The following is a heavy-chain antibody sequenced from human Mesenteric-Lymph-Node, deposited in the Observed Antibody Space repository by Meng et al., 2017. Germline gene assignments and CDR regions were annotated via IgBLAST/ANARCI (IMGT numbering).Heavy chain of an antibody. CDR1: GFTFSSYA. Sequence: SLKISCAASGFTFSSYAMTWVRQVPGKGLEWVSGISWNSGSIGYADSVKGRFTISRDNAKNSLYLQMNSLRAEDTALYYCAKDMAVAGHPVLKYYYYYYGMDVWGQGTTVTVSS. CDR2: ISWNSGSI. J-gene: IGHJ6*02. V-gene: IGHV3-9*01. D-gene: IGHD6-19*01. CDR3: AKDMAVAGHPVLKYYYYYYGMDV.